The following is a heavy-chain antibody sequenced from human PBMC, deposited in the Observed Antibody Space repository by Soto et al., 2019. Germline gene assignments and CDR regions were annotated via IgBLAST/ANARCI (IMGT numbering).Heavy chain of an antibody. V-gene: IGHV4-4*02. Sequence: QVQLQESGPGLVKPSETLSLTCAVSGGPITTTTWWAWVRLPPGKGLEWIGELHHDGTTNYNPSLESRITLSLDKSNNHFSLKLTSVTAADTAIYYSATQTISSPWGVWGRGTTVTVSS. CDR2: LHHDGTT. CDR3: ATQTISSPWGV. CDR1: GGPITTTTW. J-gene: IGHJ6*02. D-gene: IGHD3-16*01.